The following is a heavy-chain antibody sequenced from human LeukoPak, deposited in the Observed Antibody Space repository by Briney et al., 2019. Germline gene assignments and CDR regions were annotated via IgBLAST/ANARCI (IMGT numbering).Heavy chain of an antibody. Sequence: SETLSLTCTVSGGSISSYYWSWIRQPPGKGLEWIGYIYYSGSTNFNPSLKCRVTISVDTSKNQFSLKLSSVTAADTAVYYCARSRLLRLPGHGMDVWGQGTTVTVSS. CDR1: GGSISSYY. D-gene: IGHD2-15*01. V-gene: IGHV4-59*01. CDR3: ARSRLLRLPGHGMDV. J-gene: IGHJ6*02. CDR2: IYYSGST.